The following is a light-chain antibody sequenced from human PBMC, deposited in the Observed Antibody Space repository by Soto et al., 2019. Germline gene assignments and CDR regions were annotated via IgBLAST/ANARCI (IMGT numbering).Light chain of an antibody. CDR2: GAS. J-gene: IGKJ2*01. Sequence: EVVLTQSPGTLSLSPGERAALSCRASPSVSSSYLAWYQQKPGQAPRLLICGASNRATGIPDRFSGSGSGTDFTLTISRLEPEDFAVYYCQQYGSSHTFGQGTKLEIK. CDR3: QQYGSSHT. V-gene: IGKV3-20*01. CDR1: PSVSSSY.